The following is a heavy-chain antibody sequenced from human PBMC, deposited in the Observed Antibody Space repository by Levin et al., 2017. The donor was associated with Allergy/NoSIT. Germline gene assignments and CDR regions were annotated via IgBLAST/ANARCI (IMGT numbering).Heavy chain of an antibody. CDR3: ARDSQWLVNLVGGYDYSGLDV. V-gene: IGHV1-8*01. CDR2: MNPNSGDT. Sequence: GASVKVSCKGSGYSFTSYDINWVRQATGQGLEWMGWMNPNSGDTGYAQKFQGRVTMTRNTSISTVYMELSSLTFEDTAVYYCARDSQWLVNLVGGYDYSGLDVWGQGTTVTVSS. J-gene: IGHJ6*02. CDR1: GYSFTSYD. D-gene: IGHD6-19*01.